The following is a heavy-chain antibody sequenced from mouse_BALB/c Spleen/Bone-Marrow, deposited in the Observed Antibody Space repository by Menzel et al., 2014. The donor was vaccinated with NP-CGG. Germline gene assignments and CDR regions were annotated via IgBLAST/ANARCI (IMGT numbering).Heavy chain of an antibody. J-gene: IGHJ4*01. V-gene: IGHV5-17*02. CDR2: ISSGSSTI. CDR1: GFTFSSFG. D-gene: IGHD2-4*01. Sequence: EVKLMESGGGLVQPGGSRKLSCAASGFTFSSFGMHWVRQAPEKGLEWVAYISSGSSTIYYADTVKGRFTISRENPKNTMFLQMTSLRSEDTAMYYCTRKGALITHYYAMDYWGQGTSVTVSS. CDR3: TRKGALITHYYAMDY.